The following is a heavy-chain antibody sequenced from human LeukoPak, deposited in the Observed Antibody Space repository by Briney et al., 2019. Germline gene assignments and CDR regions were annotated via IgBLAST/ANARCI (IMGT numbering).Heavy chain of an antibody. D-gene: IGHD5-18*01. CDR2: INGDGIRT. Sequence: PGGSLRLSCAASGFTFSSDWMLWVRQAPGKGLVWVSRINGDGIRTFYADSVKGRFSISRDNAKSTLYLQMNSLRAEDTAVYYCTRGRGNSYGYFDSWGQGTLVTVSS. J-gene: IGHJ4*02. CDR1: GFTFSSDW. CDR3: TRGRGNSYGYFDS. V-gene: IGHV3-74*01.